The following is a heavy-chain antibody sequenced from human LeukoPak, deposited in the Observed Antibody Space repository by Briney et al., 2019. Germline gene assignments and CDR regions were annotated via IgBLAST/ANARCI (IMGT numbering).Heavy chain of an antibody. Sequence: ASVKVSCKASGYTFTSYDINWVRQATGQGLEWMGWMNPNSGNTGYVQKFQGRISMTRDNSISTAYMELSSLRSDDTAVYYCTRGHDYYDSSGYYHSWGQGTLVTVSS. V-gene: IGHV1-8*01. J-gene: IGHJ4*02. CDR3: TRGHDYYDSSGYYHS. CDR2: MNPNSGNT. D-gene: IGHD3-22*01. CDR1: GYTFTSYD.